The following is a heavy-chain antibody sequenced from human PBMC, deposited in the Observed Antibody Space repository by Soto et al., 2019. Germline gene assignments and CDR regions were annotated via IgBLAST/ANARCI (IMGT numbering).Heavy chain of an antibody. D-gene: IGHD2-15*01. J-gene: IGHJ4*02. CDR1: GGSISSGGYY. Sequence: QVQLQESGPGLVKPSQTLSLTCTVSGGSISSGGYYWSWIRQHPGKGLEWIGYIYYSGSNYYNPSLKSLGNISVDTSKNQFYLKLGSVSAADMGVYYCARLGYCCGCSCSPFDCWGQGTVVTVSS. CDR2: IYYSGSN. CDR3: ARLGYCCGCSCSPFDC. V-gene: IGHV4-31*01.